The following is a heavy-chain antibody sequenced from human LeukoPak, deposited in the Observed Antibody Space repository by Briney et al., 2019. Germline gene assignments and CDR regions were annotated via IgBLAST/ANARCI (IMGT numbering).Heavy chain of an antibody. CDR3: AGGRSYSAFDI. D-gene: IGHD1-26*01. J-gene: IGHJ3*02. Sequence: GASVKVSCKASGYTFTSYGISWVRQAPGQGLEWMGWISPYNGNTVYAQNLQGRVTMTTDTSTTTAYMELGSLRSDDTAVYYCAGGRSYSAFDIWGQGTMVTVSS. CDR1: GYTFTSYG. V-gene: IGHV1-18*01. CDR2: ISPYNGNT.